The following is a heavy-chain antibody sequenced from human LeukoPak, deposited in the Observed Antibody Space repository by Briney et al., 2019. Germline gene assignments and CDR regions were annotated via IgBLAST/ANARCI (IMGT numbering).Heavy chain of an antibody. D-gene: IGHD4-23*01. CDR3: ARALSEGNALGI. Sequence: VASVKVSCKASGYTFTSYYMHWVRQAPGQGLEWMGIINPSGGSTSYAQKFQGRVTMTRDMSTSTVYMELSSLRSEDTAVYYCARALSEGNALGIWGQGTMVTVSS. V-gene: IGHV1-46*01. CDR2: INPSGGST. CDR1: GYTFTSYY. J-gene: IGHJ3*02.